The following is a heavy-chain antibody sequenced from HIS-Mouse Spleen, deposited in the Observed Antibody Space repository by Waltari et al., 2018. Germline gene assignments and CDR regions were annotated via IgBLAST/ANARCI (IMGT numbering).Heavy chain of an antibody. J-gene: IGHJ2*01. D-gene: IGHD6-13*01. V-gene: IGHV4-39*07. Sequence: QLQLQESGPGLVKPSETLSLTCRVAGGSISSSSYFWCWIRQPSGKGLEWIGRIYYRGGTYYNPSLKSRVTISVDTSKNQFSLKLSSVTAADTAVYYCAREIPYSSSWYDWYFDLWGRGTLVTVSS. CDR3: AREIPYSSSWYDWYFDL. CDR2: IYYRGGT. CDR1: GGSISSSSYF.